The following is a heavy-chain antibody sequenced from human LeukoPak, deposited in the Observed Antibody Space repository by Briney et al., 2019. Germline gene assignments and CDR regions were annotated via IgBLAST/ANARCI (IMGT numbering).Heavy chain of an antibody. Sequence: SETLSLTCTVSGGSISSSSYYWGWIRQPPGKGLEWIGSIYYSGSTYYNPSLKSRVTISVDTSKNQFSLKLSSVTAADTAVYYCASNSPPPRYSGWYSMKDYWGRGTLVTVSS. J-gene: IGHJ4*02. CDR3: ASNSPPPRYSGWYSMKDY. CDR1: GGSISSSSYY. D-gene: IGHD6-19*01. V-gene: IGHV4-39*01. CDR2: IYYSGST.